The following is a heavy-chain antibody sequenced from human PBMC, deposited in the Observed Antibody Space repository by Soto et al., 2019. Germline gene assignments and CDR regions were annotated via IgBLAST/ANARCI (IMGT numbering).Heavy chain of an antibody. CDR3: ARSGGTNSWYGVFDF. J-gene: IGHJ4*02. CDR2: IYFRGNS. D-gene: IGHD1-7*01. CDR1: GDSITSSPYY. V-gene: IGHV4-30-4*01. Sequence: QVQLQQSGPGLVKPSQTLSVTCTVSGDSITSSPYYWSWVRQLPGRGLEWLGYIYFRGNSYYNPSLKSRVTISLDRSKNQFSLELNSVTAADTALYFCARSGGTNSWYGVFDFWGQGTLVNVSS.